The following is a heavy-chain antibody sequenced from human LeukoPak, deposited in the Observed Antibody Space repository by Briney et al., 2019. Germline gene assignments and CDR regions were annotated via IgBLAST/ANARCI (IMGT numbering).Heavy chain of an antibody. J-gene: IGHJ4*02. D-gene: IGHD6-19*01. CDR2: ISGNGVNT. V-gene: IGHV3-23*01. CDR1: GFTFSSYA. Sequence: PGGSLRLSCAASGFTFSSYAMSWVRQAPGKGLEWVSGISGNGVNTYYADSVKGRFTISRDNSKNTLYLQMNSLRAEDTAVYYCAKDRGSGWYRLDFRGQGTLVTVSS. CDR3: AKDRGSGWYRLDF.